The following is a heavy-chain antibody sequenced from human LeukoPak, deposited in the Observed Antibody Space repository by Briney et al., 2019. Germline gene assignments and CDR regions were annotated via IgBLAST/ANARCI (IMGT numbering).Heavy chain of an antibody. J-gene: IGHJ4*02. CDR2: IRYDGSNK. D-gene: IGHD1-1*01. CDR3: ARGTTPIGY. Sequence: GGSLRLSCGASGFTFSSYGMHWVRQAPGKGLEWVAFIRYDGSNKYYADSVKGRFTISRDNSKNTLYLQMNSLRAEDTAVYYCARGTTPIGYWGQGTLVTVSS. V-gene: IGHV3-30*02. CDR1: GFTFSSYG.